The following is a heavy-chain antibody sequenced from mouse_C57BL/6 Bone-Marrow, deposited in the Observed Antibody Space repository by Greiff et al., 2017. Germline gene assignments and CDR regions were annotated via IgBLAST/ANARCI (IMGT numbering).Heavy chain of an antibody. J-gene: IGHJ4*01. V-gene: IGHV3-6*01. Sequence: EVKLQESGPGLVKPSQSLSLTCSVTGYSITSGYYWNWIRQFPGNKLEWMGYISYDGSNNYNPSLKNRISITRDTSTNQFFLKLNSVTTEDTATYYCARDYYAMDYWGQGTSVTVSS. CDR3: ARDYYAMDY. CDR2: ISYDGSN. CDR1: GYSITSGYY.